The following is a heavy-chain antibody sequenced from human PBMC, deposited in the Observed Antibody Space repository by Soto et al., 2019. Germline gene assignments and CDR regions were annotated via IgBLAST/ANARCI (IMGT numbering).Heavy chain of an antibody. V-gene: IGHV1-69*01. J-gene: IGHJ5*02. CDR3: ARGGSGGRYPLNWFDP. CDR2: IIPIFGTA. CDR1: GGTFSSYA. D-gene: IGHD2-15*01. Sequence: QVQLVQSGAEVKKPGSSVKVSCKASGGTFSSYAISWVRQAPGQGLEWMGGIIPIFGTANYAQKFQGRFTITADESTSTAYMELSSLRSADTAVYYCARGGSGGRYPLNWFDPWGQGTLVTVSS.